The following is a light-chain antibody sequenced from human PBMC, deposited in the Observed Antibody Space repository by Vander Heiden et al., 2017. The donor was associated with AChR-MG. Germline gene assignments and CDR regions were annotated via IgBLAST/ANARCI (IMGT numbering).Light chain of an antibody. V-gene: IGLV1-40*01. CDR1: HSNVAAGYA. Sequence: QSVLTQPPSVSGAPGQTVTISCTGSHSNVAAGYAVHWYQHVPGTPPKLVIYTTTARPSGVPDRFSGSRSGASASLAISGLQAEDEADYYCQSFDSSLSASLFGGGTKLTVL. CDR2: TTT. CDR3: QSFDSSLSASL. J-gene: IGLJ2*01.